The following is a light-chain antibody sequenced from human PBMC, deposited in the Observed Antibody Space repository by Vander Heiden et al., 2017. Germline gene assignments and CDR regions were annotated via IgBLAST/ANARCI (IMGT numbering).Light chain of an antibody. CDR1: QTISSTY. V-gene: IGKV3-20*01. J-gene: IGKJ1*01. CDR3: QQYLSSVWT. Sequence: GDTATLACRASQTISSTYLAWYHHRPGQGPRLRIYGASNRATGIPDRFRGSGTGRDFTLTISGLEPEDSGVYYCQQYLSSVWTFGRGTKV. CDR2: GAS.